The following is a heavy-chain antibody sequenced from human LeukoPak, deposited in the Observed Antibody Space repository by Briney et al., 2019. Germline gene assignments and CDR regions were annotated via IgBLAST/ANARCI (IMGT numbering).Heavy chain of an antibody. J-gene: IGHJ3*01. CDR2: IYYSGST. D-gene: IGHD2-21*02. Sequence: PSETLSLTCTVSGGSVSSGDSYWSWIRRPPGKGLEWVGYIYYSGSTYNNPSLKSRVTILVDMSENQVSLHLSSVTAADTAVYFCAREERGRAAVTGIRWYAFDVWGQGTRVTVSS. V-gene: IGHV4-30-4*01. CDR1: GGSVSSGDSY. CDR3: AREERGRAAVTGIRWYAFDV.